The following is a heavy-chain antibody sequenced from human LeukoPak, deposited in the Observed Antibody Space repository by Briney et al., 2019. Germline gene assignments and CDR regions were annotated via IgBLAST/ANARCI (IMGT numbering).Heavy chain of an antibody. CDR1: GFTFSSYG. J-gene: IGHJ4*02. D-gene: IGHD3-10*01. CDR3: ATDSYVSGSYYRLFY. Sequence: GGSLRLSCAASGFTFSSYGMGWVRQAPGKGLEWVSSISGGGETTYYADSVKGRFPISRDNAKNTLYLQMNNLRAEDTAIYYCATDSYVSGSYYRLFYWGQGTLVTVSS. V-gene: IGHV3-23*01. CDR2: ISGGGETT.